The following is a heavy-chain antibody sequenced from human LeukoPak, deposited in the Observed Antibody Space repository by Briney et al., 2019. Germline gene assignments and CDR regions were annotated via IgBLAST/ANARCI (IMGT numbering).Heavy chain of an antibody. D-gene: IGHD5-12*01. V-gene: IGHV3-30*18. J-gene: IGHJ4*02. CDR2: ISYDGSNK. CDR3: AKEGGGYERNFDY. CDR1: GFTFSSYG. Sequence: PGGSLRLSCAASGFTFSSYGMHWVRQAPGKGLEWVAVISYDGSNKYYADSVKGRFTISRDNSKNTLYLQMNSLRAEDTAVYYCAKEGGGYERNFDYWGQGTLVTVSS.